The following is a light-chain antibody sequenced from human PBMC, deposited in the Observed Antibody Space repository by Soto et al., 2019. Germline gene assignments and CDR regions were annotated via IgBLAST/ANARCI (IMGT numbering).Light chain of an antibody. V-gene: IGKV3-11*02. CDR2: DAS. CDR1: QSIGSY. J-gene: IGKJ4*01. Sequence: EIVLTQSPATLSLSPGERATLSCRASQSIGSYLACYQQKPGQAPRLLIYDASNSATGIPARFSGSGSGRDFTLTLNRLEPEDFAVYYCQQRSNWPLTYGGGTKVDI. CDR3: QQRSNWPLT.